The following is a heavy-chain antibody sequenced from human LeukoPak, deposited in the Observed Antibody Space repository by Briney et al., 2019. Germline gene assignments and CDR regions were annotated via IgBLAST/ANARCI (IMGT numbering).Heavy chain of an antibody. J-gene: IGHJ6*02. V-gene: IGHV1-18*01. D-gene: IGHD6-13*01. Sequence: ASVKVSCKASGYTFTSYGISWVRQAPGQGLEWMGWISAYNGNTNYAQKLQGRVTMTTDTSTSTAYMELRSLRSDDTAVYYCARILPGLARGSSWEIYYYYYYGMDVWGQGTTVTVSS. CDR2: ISAYNGNT. CDR3: ARILPGLARGSSWEIYYYYYYGMDV. CDR1: GYTFTSYG.